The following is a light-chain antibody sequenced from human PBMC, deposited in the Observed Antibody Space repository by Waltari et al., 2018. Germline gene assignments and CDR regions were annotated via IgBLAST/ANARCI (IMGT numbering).Light chain of an antibody. V-gene: IGLV8-61*01. CDR2: KAN. Sequence: QTVLTQEPSLSVSPGGTVTLTCSLSSASLSTTSYATWYQQTPGQAPRTLVYKANARSSGVPDRFSGSILGNTAALTITGAQADDESDYYCALYMGSGIWVFGGGTRLTVL. CDR3: ALYMGSGIWV. J-gene: IGLJ3*02. CDR1: SASLSTTSY.